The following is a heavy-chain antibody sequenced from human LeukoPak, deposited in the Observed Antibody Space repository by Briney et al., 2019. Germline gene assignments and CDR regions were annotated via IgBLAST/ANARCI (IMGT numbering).Heavy chain of an antibody. D-gene: IGHD4-17*01. Sequence: GGSLRLSCAASGFTFSSYAMSWVRQAPGKGLEWVSAISGSGGSTHYADSVKGRFTISRDNSKNTLYLQMNSLRAEDTAVYYCARDNGDYLGAGFDYWGQGTLVTVSS. CDR1: GFTFSSYA. V-gene: IGHV3-23*01. CDR2: ISGSGGST. CDR3: ARDNGDYLGAGFDY. J-gene: IGHJ4*02.